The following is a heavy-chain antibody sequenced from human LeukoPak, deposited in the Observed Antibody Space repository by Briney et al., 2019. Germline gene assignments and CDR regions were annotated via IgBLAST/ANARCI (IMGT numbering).Heavy chain of an antibody. CDR2: IKQDGSEK. Sequence: GGSLRLACAASGFKFSNYAMHWVRQAPGKGLEWVADIKQDGSEKYYVHSVKGRFTISRQNAKNSLFLQMNSLRAEDTAVYYCARGPSDSSGYYYEGDAFDIWGQGTVVTVSS. CDR3: ARGPSDSSGYYYEGDAFDI. D-gene: IGHD3-22*01. CDR1: GFKFSNYA. J-gene: IGHJ3*02. V-gene: IGHV3-7*01.